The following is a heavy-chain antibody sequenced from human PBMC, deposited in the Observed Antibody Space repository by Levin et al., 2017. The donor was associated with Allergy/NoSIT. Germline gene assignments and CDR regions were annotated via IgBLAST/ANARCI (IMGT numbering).Heavy chain of an antibody. D-gene: IGHD2-2*02. Sequence: SETLSLTCTVSAYSISSDFYWGWIRQPPGKGLEWIGTIYHSGSTYYNPSLKSRVTVSVDTSKNQFSLKLSSVTAAAPAVYYCARVDPCSGPTCYTDWFFDLWGRGTLVTVSS. CDR3: ARVDPCSGPTCYTDWFFDL. CDR1: AYSISSDFY. V-gene: IGHV4-38-2*02. J-gene: IGHJ2*01. CDR2: IYHSGST.